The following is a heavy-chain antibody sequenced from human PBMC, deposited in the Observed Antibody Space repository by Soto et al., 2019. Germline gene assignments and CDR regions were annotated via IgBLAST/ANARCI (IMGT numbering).Heavy chain of an antibody. J-gene: IGHJ4*02. CDR2: IRNKANSYTT. V-gene: IGHV3-72*01. CDR3: ASLIGGCTVSDY. Sequence: EVQLVESGGGLVQPGGSLRLSCAASGFTFSDHYMDWVRQAPGKGLEWVGRIRNKANSYTTEYAASVKGRFTISRDDSKNTLYLQMNSLKTEDTAVYYCASLIGGCTVSDYWGQGILVTVSS. CDR1: GFTFSDHY. D-gene: IGHD3-16*01.